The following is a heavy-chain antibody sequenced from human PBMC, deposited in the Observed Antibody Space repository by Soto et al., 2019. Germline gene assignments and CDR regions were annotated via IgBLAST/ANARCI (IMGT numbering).Heavy chain of an antibody. CDR3: ARHRFNYYDDTVYYYFDY. D-gene: IGHD3-22*01. CDR1: GYSFTSYG. Sequence: ASVKVSCKASGYSFTSYGISWVRQAPGQGPEWMGWISGHNGNTNHPQSLQGRVTMTTDTSRNTAYMELRSLRSEDTAVYYCARHRFNYYDDTVYYYFDYWGKGTLFTVSS. V-gene: IGHV1-18*04. CDR2: ISGHNGNT. J-gene: IGHJ4*02.